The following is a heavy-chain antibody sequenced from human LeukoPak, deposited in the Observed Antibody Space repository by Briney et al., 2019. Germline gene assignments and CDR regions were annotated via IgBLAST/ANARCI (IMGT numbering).Heavy chain of an antibody. CDR3: AKGRDYYDSSGLFDY. V-gene: IGHV3-23*01. Sequence: QSGGSLRLSCAASGFTFSSYAMSWVRQAPGKGLEWVSAISGSGGSTYYADSVKGRFTISRDNSKNTLYLQMNSLRAEDTAVYYCAKGRDYYDSSGLFDYWGQGTLVTVSS. CDR2: ISGSGGST. CDR1: GFTFSSYA. J-gene: IGHJ4*02. D-gene: IGHD3-22*01.